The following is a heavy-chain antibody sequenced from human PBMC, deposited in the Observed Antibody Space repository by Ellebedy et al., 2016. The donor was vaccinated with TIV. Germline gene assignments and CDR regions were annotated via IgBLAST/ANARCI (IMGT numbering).Heavy chain of an antibody. V-gene: IGHV3-23*01. CDR3: AKEANWGLEY. CDR2: ISGSGGNA. CDR1: GFTFSSYG. J-gene: IGHJ4*02. D-gene: IGHD7-27*01. Sequence: GESLKISCAASGFTFSSYGIRWVRPAPGKGLEWVSDISGSGGNAYYADSVKGRFTISRDNSKNTLFLQTNTLRAEDTAVYYCAKEANWGLEYWGQGTLVTVSS.